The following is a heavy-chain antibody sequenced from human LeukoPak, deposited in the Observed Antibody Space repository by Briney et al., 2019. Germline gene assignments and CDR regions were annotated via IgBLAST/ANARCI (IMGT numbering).Heavy chain of an antibody. Sequence: SETLSLTCAVYGGSFSGYFWSWIRQPPGKGLKWIGEINDSESANYNPSLKSRFTISVDTSKNQFSLKLSSVTAADTAVYYCARVPVNTRGYSYGYADYWGQGNLVTVSS. CDR1: GGSFSGYF. D-gene: IGHD5-18*01. J-gene: IGHJ4*02. V-gene: IGHV4-34*01. CDR2: INDSESA. CDR3: ARVPVNTRGYSYGYADY.